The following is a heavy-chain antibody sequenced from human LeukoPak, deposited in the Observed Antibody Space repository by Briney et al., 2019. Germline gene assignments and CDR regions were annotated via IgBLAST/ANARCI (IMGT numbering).Heavy chain of an antibody. CDR1: GGTFSSYA. V-gene: IGHV1-69*04. D-gene: IGHD6-25*01. J-gene: IGHJ4*02. Sequence: SVKVSCKASGGTFSSYALSWVRPAPGQGLEWMGRIIPILGIANYAQKSQGRVTITADKSTSTAYMELSSLRSEDTAVYYCARERSLAADGRKPYYGGQGPRVPVSP. CDR2: IIPILGIA. CDR3: ARERSLAADGRKPYY.